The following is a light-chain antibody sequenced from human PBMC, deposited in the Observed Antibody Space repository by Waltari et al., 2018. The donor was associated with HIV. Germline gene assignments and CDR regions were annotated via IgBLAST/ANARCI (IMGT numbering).Light chain of an antibody. Sequence: QSVLTQPPSASGTPGQRVTISCSGSRSNIGSTTVNWYQQVPGTAPKLLIYSHNARPSGVPDRFSGSKSGTSASLAINGLQSEDEADYYCLAWDVSLQGYVFGTGTKVTVL. CDR2: SHN. CDR3: LAWDVSLQGYV. CDR1: RSNIGSTT. V-gene: IGLV1-44*01. J-gene: IGLJ1*01.